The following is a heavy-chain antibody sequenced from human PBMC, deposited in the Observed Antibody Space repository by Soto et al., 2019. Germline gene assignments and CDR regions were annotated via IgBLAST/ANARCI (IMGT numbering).Heavy chain of an antibody. CDR3: ARRSASGSYYYYYGMDV. CDR2: ISAYNGNT. D-gene: IGHD1-26*01. CDR1: GYTFTSYG. V-gene: IGHV1-18*01. J-gene: IGHJ6*02. Sequence: QVQLVQSGAEVKKPGASVKVSCKASGYTFTSYGISWVRQAPGQGLEWMGWISAYNGNTNYAQKLQGRVTMTTDTSXSXAYMELRSLRSDDTAVYYCARRSASGSYYYYYGMDVWGQGTTVTVSS.